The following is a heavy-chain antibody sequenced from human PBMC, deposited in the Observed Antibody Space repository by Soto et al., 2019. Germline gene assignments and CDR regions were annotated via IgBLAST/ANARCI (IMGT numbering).Heavy chain of an antibody. Sequence: QVQLQESGPGLVKPSETLSLTCTVSGGSISSYYWSWIRQPPGKGLEWIGYIYYSGSTNYNPSLKSRVTISVDTSKNQFSLKLSSVTAADTAVYYCARLYDFYGMDVWGQGTTVTVSS. D-gene: IGHD3-3*01. J-gene: IGHJ6*02. CDR1: GGSISSYY. CDR2: IYYSGST. CDR3: ARLYDFYGMDV. V-gene: IGHV4-59*01.